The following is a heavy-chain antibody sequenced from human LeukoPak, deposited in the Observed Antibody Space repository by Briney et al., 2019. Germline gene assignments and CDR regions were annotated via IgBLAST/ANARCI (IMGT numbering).Heavy chain of an antibody. CDR1: GGSISSGDYY. J-gene: IGHJ3*02. Sequence: PSETLSLTCTVSGGSISSGDYYWSWIRQHPGKGLEWIGYIYYSGSTYYNPSLKSRVTISVDTSKNQFSLKLSSVTAADTAVYYCAGEWSPDPMKPKPHDTFDIWGQGTMVTVSS. D-gene: IGHD1-14*01. CDR2: IYYSGST. CDR3: AGEWSPDPMKPKPHDTFDI. V-gene: IGHV4-31*03.